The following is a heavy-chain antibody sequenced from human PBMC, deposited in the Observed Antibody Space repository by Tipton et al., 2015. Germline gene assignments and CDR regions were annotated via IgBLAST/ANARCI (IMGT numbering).Heavy chain of an antibody. Sequence: QLVQSGAEVKKPGESLKISCKSSGYTFSDYWIGWVRQMPGKGLEWMGMIYPDDSDTRYSPSFQGQVTISADKSISTAYLQWSSLKASDTAMYFCARPRGDYDYYYAFDVWGQGTTVTVSS. CDR3: ARPRGDYDYYYAFDV. J-gene: IGHJ6*02. D-gene: IGHD4-17*01. CDR2: IYPDDSDT. V-gene: IGHV5-51*01. CDR1: GYTFSDYW.